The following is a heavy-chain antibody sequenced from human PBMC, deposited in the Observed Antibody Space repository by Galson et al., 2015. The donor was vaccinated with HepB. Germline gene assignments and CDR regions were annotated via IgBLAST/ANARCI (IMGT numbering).Heavy chain of an antibody. CDR2: INSDGSST. CDR1: GFTFSSYW. CDR3: ARDRYCSSTSCYWSEYFQH. D-gene: IGHD2-2*01. J-gene: IGHJ1*01. Sequence: SLRLSCAASGFTFSSYWMHWVRQAPGKGLVWVSRINSDGSSTSYADSVKGRFTISRDNAKNTLYLQMNSLRAEVTAVYYCARDRYCSSTSCYWSEYFQHWGQGTLVTVSS. V-gene: IGHV3-74*01.